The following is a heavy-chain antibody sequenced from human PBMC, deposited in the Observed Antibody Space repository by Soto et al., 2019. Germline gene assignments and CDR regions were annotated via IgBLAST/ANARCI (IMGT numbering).Heavy chain of an antibody. CDR1: GGSISSGGYY. V-gene: IGHV4-31*03. D-gene: IGHD1-1*01. Sequence: PSETLSLTCTVSGGSISSGGYYWSWIRQHPGKGLEWIGYIYYSGSTYYNPSLKSRVTISVDTSKNQFSLKPSSVTAADTSVYDCARVNPNWRDAFDIWGQGKMVTVSS. CDR2: IYYSGST. CDR3: ARVNPNWRDAFDI. J-gene: IGHJ3*02.